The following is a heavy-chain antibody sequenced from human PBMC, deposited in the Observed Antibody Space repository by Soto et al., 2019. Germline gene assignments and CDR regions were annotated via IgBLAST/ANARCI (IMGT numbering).Heavy chain of an antibody. J-gene: IGHJ3*02. Sequence: EVQLLESGGGLVQAGGSLRLSCRASGSTSSSDAMTWVRQAPGKGLEWVSVISGGGDSAYYADSVQGRFAISRDNSKNTLFLQMSSLRAEDTAVYYCAKVGYESGGYYYHDAFPIWGQGTMVTVSS. V-gene: IGHV3-23*01. CDR3: AKVGYESGGYYYHDAFPI. CDR2: ISGGGDSA. CDR1: GSTSSSDA. D-gene: IGHD3-22*01.